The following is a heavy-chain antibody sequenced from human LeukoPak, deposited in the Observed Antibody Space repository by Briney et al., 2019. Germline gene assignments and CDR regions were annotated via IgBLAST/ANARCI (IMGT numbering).Heavy chain of an antibody. CDR2: INYSGST. D-gene: IGHD3-10*01. J-gene: IGHJ4*02. CDR3: ARDGGFGESLYYFDY. CDR1: GGSISTNSYY. V-gene: IGHV4-39*07. Sequence: SETLSLTCTVSGGSISTNSYYWGWIRQPPGKGLQWIGSINYSGSTYDDPSLRSRVTISVDTSKNQFSLKLSSVTAADTAVYYCARDGGFGESLYYFDYWGQGTLVTVSS.